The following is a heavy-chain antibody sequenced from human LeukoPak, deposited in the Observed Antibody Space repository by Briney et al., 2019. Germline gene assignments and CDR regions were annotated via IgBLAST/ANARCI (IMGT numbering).Heavy chain of an antibody. CDR1: GYTFTSYD. V-gene: IGHV1-8*03. Sequence: ASVKVSCKASGYTFTSYDINWVREATGQGLEWMGWMNPNSGNTGYAQKFQGRVTITRNTSISTAYMELSSLRSEDTAVYYCARFYGSGSYKDLDYWGQGTLVTVSS. D-gene: IGHD3-10*01. CDR2: MNPNSGNT. CDR3: ARFYGSGSYKDLDY. J-gene: IGHJ4*02.